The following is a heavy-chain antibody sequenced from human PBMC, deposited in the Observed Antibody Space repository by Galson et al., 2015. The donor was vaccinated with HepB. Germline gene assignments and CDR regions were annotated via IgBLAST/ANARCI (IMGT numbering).Heavy chain of an antibody. V-gene: IGHV5-51*01. Sequence: QSGAEVKKPGKSLKISCKASGYSFTTYWIAWVRQTPGKGLEWMGIIDPGDSDTRYSPPFQGQVTISADKSTNTAYLQWSSLKASDTAMYYCARHGGGQLWYFYGMDVWGQGILVTVSS. J-gene: IGHJ6*01. D-gene: IGHD2-21*01. CDR2: IDPGDSDT. CDR1: GYSFTTYW. CDR3: ARHGGGQLWYFYGMDV.